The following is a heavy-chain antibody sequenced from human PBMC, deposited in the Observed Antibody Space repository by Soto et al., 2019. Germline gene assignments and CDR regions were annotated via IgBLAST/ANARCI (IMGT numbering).Heavy chain of an antibody. V-gene: IGHV2-5*02. Sequence: QITLKESGPTLVKPTQTLTLTCTFSGFSLSTSGVGVGWIRQPPAKALEWLGLIYWDDDKRYSPSLKSSLTTTKDTSKYQVILTMTNMDPVNTATYYCAHRPGSAAGSDDFDIWGQGTMVTVSS. CDR3: AHRPGSAAGSDDFDI. J-gene: IGHJ3*02. CDR2: IYWDDDK. CDR1: GFSLSTSGVG. D-gene: IGHD6-13*01.